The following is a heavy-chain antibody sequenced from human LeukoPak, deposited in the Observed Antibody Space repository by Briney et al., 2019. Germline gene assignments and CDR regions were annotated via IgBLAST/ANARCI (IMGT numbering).Heavy chain of an antibody. CDR2: IGHNGST. CDR1: GGSFSDYN. CDR3: SRPSGGTPFKRFDY. D-gene: IGHD1-1*01. Sequence: SETLSLTCAVYGGSFSDYNWTWIRQPPGKGLEWIGEIGHNGSTNYNPSLKGRVTISVDASKSQFSLKLTSVTAADTALYYCSRPSGGTPFKRFDYWGQGILVTVST. J-gene: IGHJ4*02. V-gene: IGHV4-34*01.